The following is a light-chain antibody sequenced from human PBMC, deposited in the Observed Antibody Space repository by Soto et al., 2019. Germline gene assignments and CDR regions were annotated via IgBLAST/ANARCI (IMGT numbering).Light chain of an antibody. CDR1: SSNIGNNY. V-gene: IGLV1-51*01. Sequence: QSVLTQPPSVSAAPGQKVTISCSGSSSNIGNNYVSWYQQLPGTAPKLLISDNNKRPSGIPDRFSVSKSGTSATLGITGLQTGDEADYYCQSYDSSLGGSVFGTGTKVTVL. CDR2: DNN. J-gene: IGLJ1*01. CDR3: QSYDSSLGGSV.